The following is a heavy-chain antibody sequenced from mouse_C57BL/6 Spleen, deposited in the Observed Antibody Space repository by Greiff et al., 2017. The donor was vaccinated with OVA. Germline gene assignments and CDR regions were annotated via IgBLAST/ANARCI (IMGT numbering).Heavy chain of an antibody. CDR2: INPNNGGT. J-gene: IGHJ2*01. CDR3: ARYGSIQYYFDY. D-gene: IGHD1-1*01. CDR1: GYTFTDYY. Sequence: VQLQQSGPELVKPGASVKISCKASGYTFTDYYMNWVKQSHGKSLEWIGDINPNNGGTSYNQKFKGKATLTVDKSSSTAYMELRSLTSEDSAVYYCARYGSIQYYFDYWGQGTTLTVSS. V-gene: IGHV1-26*01.